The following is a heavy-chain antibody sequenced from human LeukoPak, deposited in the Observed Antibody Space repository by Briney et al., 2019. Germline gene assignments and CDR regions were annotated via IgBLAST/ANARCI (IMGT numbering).Heavy chain of an antibody. V-gene: IGHV4-59*01. CDR1: GGSISSYY. Sequence: SEALSLTCTVSGGSISSYYWSWIRQPPGKGLEWIGYIYYSGSTNYNPSLKSRVTISVDTSKNQFSLKLSSVTAADTAVYYCARDTVSRIAARPYYYYYYGMDVWGQGTTVTVTS. D-gene: IGHD6-6*01. CDR3: ARDTVSRIAARPYYYYYYGMDV. CDR2: IYYSGST. J-gene: IGHJ6*02.